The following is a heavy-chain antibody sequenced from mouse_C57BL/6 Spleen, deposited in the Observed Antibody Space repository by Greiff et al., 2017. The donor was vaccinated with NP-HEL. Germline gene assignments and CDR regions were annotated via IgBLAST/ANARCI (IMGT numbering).Heavy chain of an antibody. CDR1: GYTFTDYN. CDR2: INPNNGGT. CDR3: AREGATVVGNMDY. J-gene: IGHJ4*01. D-gene: IGHD1-1*01. Sequence: EVQLQQSGPELVKPGASVKMSCKASGYTFTDYNMHWVKQSHGKSLEWIGYINPNNGGTSYNQKFKGKATLTVNKSSSTAYMELRSLTSEDSAVYYCAREGATVVGNMDYWGQGTSVTVSS. V-gene: IGHV1-22*01.